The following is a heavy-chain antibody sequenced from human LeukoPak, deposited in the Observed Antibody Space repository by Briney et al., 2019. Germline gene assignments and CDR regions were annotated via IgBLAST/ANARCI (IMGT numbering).Heavy chain of an antibody. CDR2: ISNDGSNK. Sequence: LPGGSLRLSCAASGFTFSSYAMHWVRQAPGKGLEWVAAISNDGSNKKYADSVKGRFTICRDNSKTTLYLQMNRLRAQDTAVYYCARQPRAGRRYFDLWGRGTLVTVSS. J-gene: IGHJ2*01. V-gene: IGHV3-30-3*01. CDR1: GFTFSSYA. CDR3: ARQPRAGRRYFDL.